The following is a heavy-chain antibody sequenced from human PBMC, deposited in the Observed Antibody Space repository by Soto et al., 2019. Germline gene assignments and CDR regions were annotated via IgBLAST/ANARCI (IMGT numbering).Heavy chain of an antibody. V-gene: IGHV3-11*01. J-gene: IGHJ5*02. CDR1: GFIFSDFY. Sequence: QLVESGGGLVKPGGSLRLSCEASGFIFSDFYMAWIRQAPGKGLEWVSYISSDGDSTYAASVKGRFTISRDNAKNSLSLQMNSLRVEDTAVYSCVRDRARRWCDPWGQGTLVPVS. CDR3: VRDRARRWCDP. CDR2: ISSDGDST.